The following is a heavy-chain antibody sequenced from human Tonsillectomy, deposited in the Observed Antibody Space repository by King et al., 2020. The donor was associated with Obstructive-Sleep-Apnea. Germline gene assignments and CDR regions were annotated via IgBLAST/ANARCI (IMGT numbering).Heavy chain of an antibody. V-gene: IGHV3-33*01. D-gene: IGHD3-10*01. CDR3: VRDVEEASEVLWIGELSTDAFDI. CDR1: GFTFSSYG. Sequence: VQLVESGGGVVQPGRSLRLSCAASGFTFSSYGMHWVRQAPGKGLEWVAVIWYDGSNKYYADSVKGRFTISRDNSKNTLYLQMNSLRAEETAVYYCVRDVEEASEVLWIGELSTDAFDIWGQGTMVTVSS. J-gene: IGHJ3*02. CDR2: IWYDGSNK.